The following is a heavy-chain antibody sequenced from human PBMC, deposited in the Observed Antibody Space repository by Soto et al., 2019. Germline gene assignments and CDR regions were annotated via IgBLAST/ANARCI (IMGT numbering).Heavy chain of an antibody. V-gene: IGHV1-69*01. CDR2: SIPIFGTA. D-gene: IGHD3-10*01. CDR1: GGTFSSYA. CDR3: AREYPSGSYYHFSYYYGMAV. Sequence: QVQLVQSGAEVKKPGSSVKVSCKASGGTFSSYAISWVRQAPGQGLEWMGGSIPIFGTANYAQKFQGRVTITAAESTSTAYMELSSLRSEDTAVYYCAREYPSGSYYHFSYYYGMAVWGQGTTVTVSS. J-gene: IGHJ6*02.